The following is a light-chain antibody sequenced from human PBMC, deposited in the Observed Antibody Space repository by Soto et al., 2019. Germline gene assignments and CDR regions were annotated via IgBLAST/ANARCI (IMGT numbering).Light chain of an antibody. V-gene: IGLV2-11*01. CDR3: CSYVDSYTVV. CDR1: SSDFGAYNY. J-gene: IGLJ3*02. CDR2: DVT. Sequence: QSALTQPRSVSGSPGQSVTISCTGTSSDFGAYNYVSWYQQHPGKAPKLMIYDVTERPSWVPDRFSGSKSGYTASLTISGLHADDEADYYCCSYVDSYTVVFGGGTKVTVL.